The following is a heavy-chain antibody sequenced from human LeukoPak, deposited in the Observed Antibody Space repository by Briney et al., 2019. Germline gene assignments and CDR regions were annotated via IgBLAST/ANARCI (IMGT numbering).Heavy chain of an antibody. CDR2: IGGSGEST. D-gene: IGHD3-10*01. J-gene: IGHJ4*02. V-gene: IGHV3-23*01. CDR1: GFTFSSYA. Sequence: PGGSLGLSCVASGFTFSSYAMTWVRQSPGKGLEWVSIIGGSGESTDYADSVKGRFTISRDNSKNTLYLQMTSLRAEDSALYYCAKGRGSNWPNSRELDYWGQGTLVTVSS. CDR3: AKGRGSNWPNSRELDY.